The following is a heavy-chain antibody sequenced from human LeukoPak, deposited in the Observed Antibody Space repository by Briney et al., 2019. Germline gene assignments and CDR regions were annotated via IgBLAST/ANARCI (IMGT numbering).Heavy chain of an antibody. CDR1: GGSISSSSYY. CDR2: IYYSGST. J-gene: IGHJ4*02. V-gene: IGHV4-39*01. Sequence: SSETLSPTCTVSGGSISSSSYYWGWIRQPPGKGLEWIGSIYYSGSTYYNPSLKSRVTISVHTSKNQFSLKLSSVTAADTAVYYCARRDSSGWYYFDYWGQGTLVTVSS. CDR3: ARRDSSGWYYFDY. D-gene: IGHD6-19*01.